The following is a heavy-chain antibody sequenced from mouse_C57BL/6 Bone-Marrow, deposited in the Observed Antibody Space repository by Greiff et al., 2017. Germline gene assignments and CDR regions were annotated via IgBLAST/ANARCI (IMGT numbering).Heavy chain of an antibody. D-gene: IGHD1-1*01. CDR1: GYTFTDYE. V-gene: IGHV1-15*01. CDR3: TRRFTTVVATDFDY. J-gene: IGHJ2*01. CDR2: IDPETGGT. Sequence: QVQLQQSGAELVRPGASVTLSCKASGYTFTDYEMHWVKQTPVHGLEWIGAIDPETGGTAYNQKFKGKAILTADKSSSTAYMELRSLTSEDSAVYYCTRRFTTVVATDFDYWGQGTTLTVSS.